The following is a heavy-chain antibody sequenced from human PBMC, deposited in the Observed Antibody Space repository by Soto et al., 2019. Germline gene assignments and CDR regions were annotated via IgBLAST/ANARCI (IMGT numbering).Heavy chain of an antibody. CDR1: GFTFSSYA. CDR3: AKGGKATYRSYFQH. V-gene: IGHV3-23*01. Sequence: GWSLRLSCAASGFTFSSYAMSWVRQAPGKGLEWVSAISGSGGSTYYADSVKGRFTISRDNSKNTLYLQMNSLRAEDTAVYYCAKGGKATYRSYFQHWGHGTLVTVSS. D-gene: IGHD3-16*01. J-gene: IGHJ1*01. CDR2: ISGSGGST.